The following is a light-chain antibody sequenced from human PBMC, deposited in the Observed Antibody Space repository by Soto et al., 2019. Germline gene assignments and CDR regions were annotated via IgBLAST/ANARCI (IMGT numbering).Light chain of an antibody. Sequence: DIVMTQSPDSLAVSLGERATINCKSSQSVLYSSNNKNYLAWYQQKPGQPPKLLIYWGSTRESGVPDRFSGSGSGTDFPLTISSLQAEDVAVYYCQQYYSTPWTFGQGTKVEIK. CDR3: QQYYSTPWT. V-gene: IGKV4-1*01. J-gene: IGKJ1*01. CDR2: WGS. CDR1: QSVLYSSNNKNY.